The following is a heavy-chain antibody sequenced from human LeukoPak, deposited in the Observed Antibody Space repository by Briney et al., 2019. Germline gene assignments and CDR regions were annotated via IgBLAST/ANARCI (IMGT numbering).Heavy chain of an antibody. CDR2: ISTYNGNT. CDR1: GYTFTSYG. V-gene: IGHV1-18*01. J-gene: IGHJ4*02. D-gene: IGHD3-10*01. CDR3: AVEGFYYGSGSYYM. Sequence: GASVKVSCKASGYTFTSYGISWVRQAPGQGLEWMGWISTYNGNTNYAQKLQGRVTMTTDTSTSTAYMELSSLRSEDTAVYYCAVEGFYYGSGSYYMWGQGTLVTVSS.